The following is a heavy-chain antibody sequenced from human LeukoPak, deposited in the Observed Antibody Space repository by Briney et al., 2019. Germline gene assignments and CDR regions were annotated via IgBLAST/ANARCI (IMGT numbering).Heavy chain of an antibody. CDR1: GFTFSSYW. CDR2: IKQDGSEK. Sequence: GGSLRLSCAASGFTFSSYWMSWVRQAPGKGLEWVANIKQDGSEKYYVDSVKGRFTISRDNAKHSLYLQMNSLRAEDTAVYYCARRRYSGSSQHFDYWGQGTLVTVSS. J-gene: IGHJ4*02. CDR3: ARRRYSGSSQHFDY. V-gene: IGHV3-7*01. D-gene: IGHD1-26*01.